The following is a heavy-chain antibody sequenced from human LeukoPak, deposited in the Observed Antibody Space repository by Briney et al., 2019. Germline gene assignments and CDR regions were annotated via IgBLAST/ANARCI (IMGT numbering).Heavy chain of an antibody. CDR1: GFTFSSYG. Sequence: GGSLRLSCAASGFTFSSYGMHWVRQAPGKGLDWVAVIWYDGSNKYYADSVKGRFTISRDNSKNTLYLQMNSLRAEDTAVYYCARTRDDYVWGSYRFDYWGQGTLVTVSS. D-gene: IGHD3-16*02. CDR3: ARTRDDYVWGSYRFDY. J-gene: IGHJ4*02. V-gene: IGHV3-33*01. CDR2: IWYDGSNK.